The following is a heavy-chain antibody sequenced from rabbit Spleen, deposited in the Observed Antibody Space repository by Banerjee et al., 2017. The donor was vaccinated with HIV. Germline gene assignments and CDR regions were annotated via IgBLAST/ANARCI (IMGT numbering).Heavy chain of an antibody. CDR2: INTVTGKS. CDR1: GFSFSSGYD. V-gene: IGHV1S40*01. J-gene: IGHJ6*01. Sequence: QSLEESGGDLVKPEGSLKLSCTASGFSFSSGYDMCWVRQAPGKGLEWIGCINTVTGKSVYASWAKGRFTASKTSSTTVTLQMTRLTAADTATYFCARDTGSSFSSYGMDLWGQGTLVTVS. D-gene: IGHD8-1*01. CDR3: ARDTGSSFSSYGMDL.